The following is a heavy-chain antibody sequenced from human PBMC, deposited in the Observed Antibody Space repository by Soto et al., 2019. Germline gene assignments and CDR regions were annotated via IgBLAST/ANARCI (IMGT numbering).Heavy chain of an antibody. CDR2: IIPLFGTA. CDR3: AREPRGYSSGDDAFDI. CDR1: GGTFSSYA. J-gene: IGHJ3*02. D-gene: IGHD5-18*01. V-gene: IGHV1-69*01. Sequence: QVQLVQSGAEVKKPGSSVKVSCKASGGTFSSYAISWVRQAPGQGLEWLGGIIPLFGTANYAQKFQGRVTITEDESTSTAYMELSSLRSEDTAVYYCAREPRGYSSGDDAFDIWGQGTMVTVSS.